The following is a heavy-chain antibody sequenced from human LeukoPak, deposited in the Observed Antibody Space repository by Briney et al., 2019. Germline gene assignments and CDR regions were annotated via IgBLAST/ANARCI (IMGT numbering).Heavy chain of an antibody. CDR1: GFTVSSNY. CDR2: IYSGGST. D-gene: IGHD4-17*01. Sequence: GGSLRLSCAASGFTVSSNYMSWVRQAPGKGLEWVSVIYSGGSTYYADSVKGRFTISRDNSKNTLYLQMNSLRAEDTAVYYCARVPGYDDYGDFYYFDYWGRGTLVTVSS. J-gene: IGHJ4*02. CDR3: ARVPGYDDYGDFYYFDY. V-gene: IGHV3-53*01.